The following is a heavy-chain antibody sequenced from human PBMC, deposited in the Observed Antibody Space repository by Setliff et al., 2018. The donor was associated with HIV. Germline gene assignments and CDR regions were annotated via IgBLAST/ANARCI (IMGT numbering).Heavy chain of an antibody. V-gene: IGHV4-39*01. CDR1: GGSISNSRYY. CDR2: IYYSGST. CDR3: ASRVYYYFDY. J-gene: IGHJ4*02. Sequence: PSETLSLTCSVSGGSISNSRYYWSWIRQPPGKGLEWIGSIYYSGSTYYNPSLKSRVTISVDTSKNQFSLKLSSVTAADAAVYYCASRVYYYFDYWGQGTLVTVSS. D-gene: IGHD2-8*01.